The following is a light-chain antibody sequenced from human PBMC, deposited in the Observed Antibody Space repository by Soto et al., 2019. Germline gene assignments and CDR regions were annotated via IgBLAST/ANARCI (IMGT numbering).Light chain of an antibody. Sequence: QSALTQPPSVSGSPGQSVTISCTGISSDVGSYNRVSWYQQPPGTAPKLIIYEVSNRPSGVPDRFSGSESGSTASLTISGLQAEDEADYYCSLYTITSTWVFGGGTQLTVL. CDR1: SSDVGSYNR. CDR3: SLYTITSTWV. CDR2: EVS. J-gene: IGLJ3*02. V-gene: IGLV2-18*01.